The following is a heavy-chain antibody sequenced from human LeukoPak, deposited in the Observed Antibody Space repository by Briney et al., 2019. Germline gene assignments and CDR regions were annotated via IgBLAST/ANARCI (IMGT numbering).Heavy chain of an antibody. D-gene: IGHD3-22*01. V-gene: IGHV4-38-2*02. Sequence: SETLSLTCTVSGYSISSAYYWGWIRQPPGKGLEWIGSFYHSGSTYYSPSLKSRVTISVDTSKNQFSLKLSSVTAADTAVYYCARANYYDSIGYSRGAFDIWGQGTMVTVSS. CDR1: GYSISSAYY. CDR3: ARANYYDSIGYSRGAFDI. CDR2: FYHSGST. J-gene: IGHJ3*02.